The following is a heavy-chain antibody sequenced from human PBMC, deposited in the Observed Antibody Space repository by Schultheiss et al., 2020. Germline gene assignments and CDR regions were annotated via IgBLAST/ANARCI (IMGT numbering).Heavy chain of an antibody. D-gene: IGHD3-3*01. J-gene: IGHJ4*02. V-gene: IGHV3-30-3*02. CDR3: ALGTYYDFWSGYYFDY. Sequence: GGSLRLSCAASGFTFSSHAMHWVRQTPVKGLEWLAVTSFDGTTTFYAASVKGRFTISRDNSKNTLYLQMNSLRAEDTAVYYCALGTYYDFWSGYYFDYWGQGTLVTVSS. CDR1: GFTFSSHA. CDR2: TSFDGTTT.